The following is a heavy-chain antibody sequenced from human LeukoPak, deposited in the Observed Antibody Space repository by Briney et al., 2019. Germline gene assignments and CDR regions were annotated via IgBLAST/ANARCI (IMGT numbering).Heavy chain of an antibody. CDR3: ARDSDYYGSGSYYGNDY. V-gene: IGHV1-2*02. CDR1: GYALTGYY. J-gene: IGHJ4*02. D-gene: IGHD3-10*01. Sequence: RASVKVSCKASGYALTGYYMHWVRLAPGQGLEWMGWINPSSGDTNYAQKLQGRVTMTTDTSTSTAYMELRSLRSDDTAVYYCARDSDYYGSGSYYGNDYWGQGTLVTVSS. CDR2: INPSSGDT.